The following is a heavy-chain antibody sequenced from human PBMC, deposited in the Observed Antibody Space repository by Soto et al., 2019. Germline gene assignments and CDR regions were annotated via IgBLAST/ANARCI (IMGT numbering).Heavy chain of an antibody. J-gene: IGHJ6*02. Sequence: SETLSLTCTVSGGSISSYYWSWIRQPPGKGLEWIGYIYYSGSTNYNPSLKSRVTISVDTSKNQFSLKLSSVTAADTAVYYCARAPVVVAAPPEYYYYGMDVWGQGTTVTVSS. V-gene: IGHV4-59*01. D-gene: IGHD2-15*01. CDR1: GGSISSYY. CDR3: ARAPVVVAAPPEYYYYGMDV. CDR2: IYYSGST.